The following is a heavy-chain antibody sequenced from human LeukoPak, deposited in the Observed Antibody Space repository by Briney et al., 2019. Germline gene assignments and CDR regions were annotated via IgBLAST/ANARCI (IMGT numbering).Heavy chain of an antibody. CDR3: ARVGATPLDAFDI. J-gene: IGHJ3*02. V-gene: IGHV1-69*04. CDR2: IIPILGIA. CDR1: GYTFTSYD. D-gene: IGHD1-26*01. Sequence: ASVKVSCKASGYTFTSYDISWVRQAPGQGLEWMGRIIPILGIANYAQKFQGRVTITADESTSTAYMELSSLRSEDTAVYYCARVGATPLDAFDIWGQGTMVTVSS.